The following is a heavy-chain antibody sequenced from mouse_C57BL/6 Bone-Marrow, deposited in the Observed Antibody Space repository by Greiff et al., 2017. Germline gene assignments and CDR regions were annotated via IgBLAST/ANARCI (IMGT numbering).Heavy chain of an antibody. Sequence: QVQLQQPGAELVRPGASVTLSCKASGYTFTDYEMNWVKQTPVHGLEWIGAIDPETGGTAYNQKFKGKAILTADKSSSTAYMERRSLTSEDSADYYSTSWDYGGSYDYFDDWGQGTTLTVSS. J-gene: IGHJ2*01. CDR1: GYTFTDYE. V-gene: IGHV1-15*01. D-gene: IGHD1-1*01. CDR2: IDPETGGT. CDR3: TSWDYGGSYDYFDD.